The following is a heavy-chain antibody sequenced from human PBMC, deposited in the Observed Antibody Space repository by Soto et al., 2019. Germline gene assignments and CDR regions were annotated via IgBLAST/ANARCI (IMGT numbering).Heavy chain of an antibody. Sequence: QSGGSLRLSCAASGFDFSSHDMNWVRQAPGKGLEWIAYVNRRGVTHYADSVEGRFTISRDNAQNSLFLQMLSLRDEDTAVYYCARDAAEINSYYIDFWGQGALVTVSS. V-gene: IGHV3-48*02. CDR2: VNRRGVT. CDR1: GFDFSSHD. CDR3: ARDAAEINSYYIDF. J-gene: IGHJ4*02. D-gene: IGHD3-16*01.